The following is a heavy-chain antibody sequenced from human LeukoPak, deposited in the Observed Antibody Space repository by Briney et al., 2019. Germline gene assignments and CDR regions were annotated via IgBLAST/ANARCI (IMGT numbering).Heavy chain of an antibody. CDR3: ARVRTAASVAALDY. V-gene: IGHV1-2*02. CDR1: GYTFTGYY. J-gene: IGHJ4*02. CDR2: INPNSGGA. Sequence: ASVKVSCKASGYTFTGYYMHWVRQAPGQGLEWMGWINPNSGGANYAQKFQGRVTMTRDTSISTAYMELSRLRSDDTAVYYCARVRTAASVAALDYWGQGTLVTVSS. D-gene: IGHD6-19*01.